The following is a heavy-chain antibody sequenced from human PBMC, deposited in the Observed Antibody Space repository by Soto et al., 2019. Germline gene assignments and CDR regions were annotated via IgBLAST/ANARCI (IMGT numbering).Heavy chain of an antibody. J-gene: IGHJ6*02. Sequence: SETLSLTCVVYGGSFSGYYWSWIRQPPGKGLEWIGEINHSGSTNYNPSLKSRVTISVDTSKNQFSLKLSSVTAADTAVYYCARPLWKRKRDGYIWRDGMDVWGQGTTVTVSS. CDR2: INHSGST. D-gene: IGHD1-1*01. CDR1: GGSFSGYY. CDR3: ARPLWKRKRDGYIWRDGMDV. V-gene: IGHV4-34*01.